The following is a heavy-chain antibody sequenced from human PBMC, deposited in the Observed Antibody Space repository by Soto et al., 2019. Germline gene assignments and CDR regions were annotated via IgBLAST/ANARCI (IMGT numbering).Heavy chain of an antibody. Sequence: PGGSLRLSCAASGFTFSSYSMNWVRQAPGKGLEWVSGINWNGSNKYYEDSVKGRFTISRDNSKNTLYLQMNSLRAEDTAVYYCARDYYDSSGYLDYWGQGTPVTVSS. J-gene: IGHJ4*02. CDR3: ARDYYDSSGYLDY. V-gene: IGHV3-33*08. CDR1: GFTFSSYS. D-gene: IGHD3-22*01. CDR2: INWNGSNK.